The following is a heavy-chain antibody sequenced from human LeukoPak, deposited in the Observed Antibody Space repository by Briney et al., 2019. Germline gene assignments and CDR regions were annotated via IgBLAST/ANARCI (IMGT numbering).Heavy chain of an antibody. V-gene: IGHV4-4*07. D-gene: IGHD4-23*01. CDR2: IYTSGSN. CDR1: GGSITTYY. Sequence: SETLSLTCTVSGGSITTYYWSWIRQPAGKGLEWIGRIYTSGSNNYNPSLKSRVTMSVDTSKNQFSLKLSSVTAADTAMYYCAREVADYGGYYYYHYMDVWGKGTTVTISS. J-gene: IGHJ6*03. CDR3: AREVADYGGYYYYHYMDV.